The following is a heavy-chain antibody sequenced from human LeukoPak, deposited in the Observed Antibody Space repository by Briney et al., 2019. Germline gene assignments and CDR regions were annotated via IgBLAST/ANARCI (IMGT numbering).Heavy chain of an antibody. CDR2: IFYSGST. Sequence: SETLSLTCTVSSGSISTSNYYWGWVRQPPGKALEWIGNIFYSGSTYYSPSLKSRVTISLDTSRNQFSLKLNSVTAADTAVYYCARDLSSGSYYIVGYYYYMDVWGKGTTVTISS. CDR1: SGSISTSNYY. D-gene: IGHD3-10*02. CDR3: ARDLSSGSYYIVGYYYYMDV. J-gene: IGHJ6*03. V-gene: IGHV4-39*07.